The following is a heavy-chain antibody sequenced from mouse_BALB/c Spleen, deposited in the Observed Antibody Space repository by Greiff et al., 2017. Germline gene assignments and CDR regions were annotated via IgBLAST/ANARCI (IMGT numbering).Heavy chain of an antibody. CDR2: ISSGSSTI. CDR1: GFTFSSFG. V-gene: IGHV5-17*02. Sequence: EVQVVESGGGLVQPGGSRKLSCAASGFTFSSFGMHWVRQAPEKGLEWVAYISSGSSTIYYADTVKGRFTISRDNPKNTLFLQMTSLRSEDTAMYDGARRGGSGYGWYFDVWGAGTTVTVSS. J-gene: IGHJ1*01. D-gene: IGHD1-1*01. CDR3: ARRGGSGYGWYFDV.